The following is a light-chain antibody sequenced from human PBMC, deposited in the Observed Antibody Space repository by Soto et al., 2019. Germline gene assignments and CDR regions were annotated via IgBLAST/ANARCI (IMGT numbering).Light chain of an antibody. Sequence: EILMTQSPATLSVSPGERATLSCRASQSVDSNLVWYQQKPGQAPRLLIYGASTRATGISARFSGSGSGTEFTLTISSLQSEDFGVYYCQQYNNWWTFGQGTKVDIK. CDR2: GAS. CDR1: QSVDSN. CDR3: QQYNNWWT. V-gene: IGKV3-15*01. J-gene: IGKJ1*01.